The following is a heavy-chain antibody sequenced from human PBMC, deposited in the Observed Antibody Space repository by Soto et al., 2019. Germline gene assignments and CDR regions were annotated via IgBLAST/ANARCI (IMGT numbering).Heavy chain of an antibody. CDR2: ISHDGINK. V-gene: IGHV3-30*14. D-gene: IGHD6-19*01. J-gene: IGHJ5*02. CDR1: GFSFSSYA. CDR3: ARDMYSSDYFVKWFEP. Sequence: QVRLVESGGGVVQPGRSLRLSCTASGFSFSSYAMYWFRQPPGKGLEWVAVISHDGINKHYADSVKGRVTVSRDNSNHSLDFQLNSLIGDDTAMYYCARDMYSSDYFVKWFEPWGQGTLVTVSS.